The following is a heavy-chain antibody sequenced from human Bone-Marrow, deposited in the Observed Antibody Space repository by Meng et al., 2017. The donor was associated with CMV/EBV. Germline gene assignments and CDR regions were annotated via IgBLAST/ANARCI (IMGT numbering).Heavy chain of an antibody. Sequence: SETLSLTCTVSGGSISSGGYYWSWIRQPPGKGLEWIGEINHSGSTNYNPSLKSRVTISVDTSKNQFSLKLSSVTAADTAVYYCARGAVPKGMDVWGQGTTVTVSS. CDR2: INHSGST. J-gene: IGHJ6*02. CDR3: ARGAVPKGMDV. D-gene: IGHD6-19*01. CDR1: GGSISSGGYY. V-gene: IGHV4-39*07.